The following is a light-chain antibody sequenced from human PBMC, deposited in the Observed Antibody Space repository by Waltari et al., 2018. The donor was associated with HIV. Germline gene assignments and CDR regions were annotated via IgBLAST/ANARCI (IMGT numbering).Light chain of an antibody. CDR1: RPNLGNNS. CDR2: TNN. J-gene: IGLJ1*01. Sequence: QSVLTQPPSASVTPGPRVTIPCSRRRPNLGNNSVHWYQQLPGAAPTPLIYTNNQRPSGVPDRFSGSKSGTSASLAISGLQSEDEADYYCAAWDDSLNGFVFGAGTKVTVL. CDR3: AAWDDSLNGFV. V-gene: IGLV1-44*01.